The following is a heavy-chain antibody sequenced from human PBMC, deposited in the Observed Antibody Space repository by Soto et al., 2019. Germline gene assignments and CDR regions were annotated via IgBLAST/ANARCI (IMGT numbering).Heavy chain of an antibody. D-gene: IGHD3-16*01. V-gene: IGHV4-30-4*01. J-gene: IGHJ6*02. CDR3: ARVPSPFDYYYAMDV. CDR2: IFSSGTT. Sequence: SETLCLTWTVSGDSISSGNKYWSWIRQPPGKGLEWIGYIFSSGTTYYNPSLKSRLTMSLDASQNQFSLKLNSLTDADTAVYFCARVPSPFDYYYAMDVWGQGTTVTVSS. CDR1: GDSISSGNKY.